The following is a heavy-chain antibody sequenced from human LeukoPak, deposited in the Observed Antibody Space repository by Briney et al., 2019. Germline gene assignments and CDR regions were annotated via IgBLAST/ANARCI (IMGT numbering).Heavy chain of an antibody. CDR3: ARAMVRGYSLFDC. Sequence: PGGSLRLSCAASGFTFSSYDMHWVRQGTGKGLEWVSGIGTADDPYYPGSVKGRFTISRENAKNSLYLRMNGLRVGDTAVYFCARAMVRGYSLFDCWGQGTLVTVSS. D-gene: IGHD5-12*01. V-gene: IGHV3-13*05. CDR1: GFTFSSYD. J-gene: IGHJ4*02. CDR2: IGTADDP.